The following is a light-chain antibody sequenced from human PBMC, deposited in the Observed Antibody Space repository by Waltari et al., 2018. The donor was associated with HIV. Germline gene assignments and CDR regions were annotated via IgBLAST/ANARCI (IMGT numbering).Light chain of an antibody. Sequence: QSVLTPPPSVSAAPGQKVTISCSGSSSNIANKYVSWYQQLPGTAPKLLIYDNNKRPSGIPDRFSGSKSGTSATLGITGLQTGDEADYYCGTWDSSLSAGVFGGGTKLTVL. CDR3: GTWDSSLSAGV. CDR2: DNN. J-gene: IGLJ3*02. CDR1: SSNIANKY. V-gene: IGLV1-51*01.